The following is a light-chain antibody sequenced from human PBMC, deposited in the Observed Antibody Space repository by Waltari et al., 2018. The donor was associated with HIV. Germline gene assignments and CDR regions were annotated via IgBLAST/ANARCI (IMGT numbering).Light chain of an antibody. CDR3: QQSYSTPLFT. Sequence: DIQMTQSPSSLSASVGERVTITCRASQSISSYLNWYQQKPGKAPKLLIYAASSLQSWVPSRFSGSGSGTDFTLTISSLQPEDFATYYCQQSYSTPLFTFGPGTKVDIK. CDR2: AAS. J-gene: IGKJ3*01. CDR1: QSISSY. V-gene: IGKV1-39*01.